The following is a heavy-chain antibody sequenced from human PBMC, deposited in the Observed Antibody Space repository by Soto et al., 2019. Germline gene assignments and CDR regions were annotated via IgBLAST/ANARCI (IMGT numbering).Heavy chain of an antibody. CDR3: ARPRVRATFWFSDAFDI. CDR1: GFTFSSYA. V-gene: IGHV3-23*01. Sequence: EVQLLESGGGLVQPGGSLRLSCAASGFTFSSYAMSLVRQAPGKGLEWVSAISGSGGSTYYADSVKGRFTICRDNSKNTLFLQMNSLSAEDTAVYYCARPRVRATFWFSDAFDIWGQVIMVSVSS. D-gene: IGHD1-26*01. CDR2: ISGSGGST. J-gene: IGHJ3*02.